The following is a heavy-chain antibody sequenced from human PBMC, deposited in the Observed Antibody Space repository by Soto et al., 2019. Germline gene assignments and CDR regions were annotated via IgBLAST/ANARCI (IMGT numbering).Heavy chain of an antibody. D-gene: IGHD3-3*01. CDR2: IGGSGYAT. CDR3: AKAESDFWSAIDY. V-gene: IGHV3-23*01. J-gene: IGHJ4*02. Sequence: GGSRRLSCAASGFTFSSYAMTWVRLAPGKGLEWVSTIGGSGYATYYAESVKGRFTISRDNSKNTLRLQMSSLIAEDTAIYYCAKAESDFWSAIDYWGQGTLVTVSS. CDR1: GFTFSSYA.